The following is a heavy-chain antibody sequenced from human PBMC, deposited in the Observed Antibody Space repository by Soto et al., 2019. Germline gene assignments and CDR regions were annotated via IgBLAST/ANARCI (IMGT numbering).Heavy chain of an antibody. J-gene: IGHJ6*03. D-gene: IGHD3-3*01. CDR2: MNPNSGNT. V-gene: IGHV1-8*01. CDR1: GYTFTSYD. Sequence: GASVKVSCKASGYTFTSYDINWVRQATGQGLEWMGWMNPNSGNTGYAQKFQGRVTMTRNTSISTAYMELSSLRSEDTAVYYCARGHRTLRITHYYYYMDVWGKGTTVTVSS. CDR3: ARGHRTLRITHYYYYMDV.